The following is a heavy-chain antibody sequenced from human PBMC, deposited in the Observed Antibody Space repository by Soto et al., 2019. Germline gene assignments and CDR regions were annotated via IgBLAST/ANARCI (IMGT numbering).Heavy chain of an antibody. D-gene: IGHD2-8*01. V-gene: IGHV3-23*01. CDR3: AKKGLGSLATYCTTGDCHYAFDV. Sequence: EVHLLESGGGLVRPGGSLRLSCAASGFTFYNYAMNWVRQAPGKGLEWVSTISGGGDGTYYADSVKGRFTISRDNSTNTVYLQMNSLRAEDTAVYYCAKKGLGSLATYCTTGDCHYAFDVWGQGTLVTVSS. CDR2: ISGGGDGT. CDR1: GFTFYNYA. J-gene: IGHJ3*01.